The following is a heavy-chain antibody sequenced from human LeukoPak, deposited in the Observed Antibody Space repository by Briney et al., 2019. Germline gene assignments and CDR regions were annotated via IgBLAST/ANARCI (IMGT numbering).Heavy chain of an antibody. J-gene: IGHJ6*02. CDR2: ISSSSSTI. Sequence: PGGSLRLSCAASGFTVRSNYMSWVRQAPGKGLEWVSYISSSSSTIYYADSVKGRFTISRDNAKNSLYLQMNRLRAEDTAVYYCARDWDYGMDVWGQGTTVTVSS. CDR3: ARDWDYGMDV. D-gene: IGHD3-16*01. V-gene: IGHV3-48*01. CDR1: GFTVRSNY.